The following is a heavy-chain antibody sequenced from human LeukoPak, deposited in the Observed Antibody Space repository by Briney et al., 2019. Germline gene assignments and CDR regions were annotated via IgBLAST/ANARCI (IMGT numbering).Heavy chain of an antibody. CDR1: GGSISSYY. J-gene: IGHJ5*02. V-gene: IGHV4-59*08. Sequence: PSETLSLTCTVSGGSISSYYWSWIRQPPGKGLEWIGYIYYSGSTYYNPSLKSRVTISVDTSKNQFSLKLSSVTAADTAVYYCARHRRPRSMVRGVETRNNWFDPWGQGTLVTVSS. CDR2: IYYSGST. D-gene: IGHD3-10*01. CDR3: ARHRRPRSMVRGVETRNNWFDP.